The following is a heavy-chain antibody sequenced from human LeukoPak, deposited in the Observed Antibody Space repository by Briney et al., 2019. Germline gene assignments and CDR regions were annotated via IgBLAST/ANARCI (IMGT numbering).Heavy chain of an antibody. CDR1: GGSISSSSYY. J-gene: IGHJ4*02. Sequence: SETLSLTCTVSGGSISSSSYYWGWIRQPPGKGLEWIGSIYYSGSTYYNPSLKSRVTISVDTSKNQFSLKLSSVTAADTAVYYCAISHSEYYYDSSGYWPYWGQGTLVTVSS. V-gene: IGHV4-39*07. CDR3: AISHSEYYYDSSGYWPY. CDR2: IYYSGST. D-gene: IGHD3-22*01.